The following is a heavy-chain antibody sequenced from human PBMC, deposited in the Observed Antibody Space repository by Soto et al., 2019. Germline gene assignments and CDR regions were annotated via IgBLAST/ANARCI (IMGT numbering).Heavy chain of an antibody. CDR3: TTPNISDHX. V-gene: IGHV3-15*04. J-gene: IGHJ4*02. D-gene: IGHD3-22*01. CDR1: GFTFSKAW. Sequence: GGSLRLSFAASGFTFSKAWMSWVRQAPGKGLEWVVSIEAKSDGGRTDYAAPLKGRFTISRDDSKNTLYLQMSRLKIEDTAVYFCTTPNISDHXWGQGALVSVSX. CDR2: IEAKSDGGRT.